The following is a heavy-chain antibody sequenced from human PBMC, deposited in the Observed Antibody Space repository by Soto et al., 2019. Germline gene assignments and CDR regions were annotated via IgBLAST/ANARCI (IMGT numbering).Heavy chain of an antibody. CDR2: INHSGTT. Sequence: SETLSLTCAVYGGSFSGYYWSWIRQPPGKGLEWIGEINHSGTTYYNPSLKSRVTISVDTSKNQFSLKLSSVTAADTAVYYCAKLANRNFKHPNRGQRTPVTVSS. V-gene: IGHV4-34*01. J-gene: IGHJ4*02. D-gene: IGHD7-27*01. CDR3: AKLANRNFKHPN. CDR1: GGSFSGYY.